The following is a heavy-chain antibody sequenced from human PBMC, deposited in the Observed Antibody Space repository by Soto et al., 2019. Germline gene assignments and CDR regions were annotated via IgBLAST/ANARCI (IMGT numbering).Heavy chain of an antibody. J-gene: IGHJ4*02. CDR2: ISSSGRTI. CDR1: GFTFSDYY. Sequence: QVQLVESGGGLVKPGGSLRLSCAAPGFTFSDYYMSWIRQAPGKGLECVSYISSSGRTIYYADSVKGQFTISRDNAKNSLYLQMNSLRAEDTAVYYCARDMQYQLLIPGYWGQGPLVTVSS. CDR3: ARDMQYQLLIPGY. V-gene: IGHV3-11*01. D-gene: IGHD2-2*01.